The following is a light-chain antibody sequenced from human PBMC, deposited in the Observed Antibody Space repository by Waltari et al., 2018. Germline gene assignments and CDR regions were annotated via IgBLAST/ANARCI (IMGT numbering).Light chain of an antibody. CDR1: QSIGKY. V-gene: IGKV3-20*01. CDR3: QKYDRLPAT. CDR2: AAS. Sequence: EIVLTQSPGTLSLSPGERATIPCRASQSIGKYLVWYQQKPGQAPRLLMYAASTRATGIPDRFSGSGSGTDFSLTISRLEPEDFAVYYCQKYDRLPATFGQGTKVEIK. J-gene: IGKJ1*01.